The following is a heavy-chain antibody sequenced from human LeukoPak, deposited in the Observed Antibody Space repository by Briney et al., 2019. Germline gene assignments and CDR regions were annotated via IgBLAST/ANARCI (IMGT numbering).Heavy chain of an antibody. CDR1: GGTISSYY. Sequence: SETLSLTCTVSGGTISSYYWSWIRQPPGKGLEWIGYIYHSGNTKYSPSLESRVTMSVDESKNQFSLRVHFVSAADTAVYYCASTRRAAVAGRFDSWGQGTLVTVSS. V-gene: IGHV4-4*09. D-gene: IGHD6-19*01. CDR3: ASTRRAAVAGRFDS. CDR2: IYHSGNT. J-gene: IGHJ4*02.